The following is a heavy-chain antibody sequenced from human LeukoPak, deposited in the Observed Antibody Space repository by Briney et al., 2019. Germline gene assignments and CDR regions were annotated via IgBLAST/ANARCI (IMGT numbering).Heavy chain of an antibody. V-gene: IGHV3-74*01. D-gene: IGHD6-19*01. Sequence: PGGSLSLFCAASGFTFSKYWMLWVRQAPGKGLESVSRINTDGTVTTYADSVKGRFTVSRDNADNTMFLQMNSVRDEDTAVYYCATKQWLAPPPDSWGEGTPVTVSS. CDR1: GFTFSKYW. CDR3: ATKQWLAPPPDS. J-gene: IGHJ4*02. CDR2: INTDGTVT.